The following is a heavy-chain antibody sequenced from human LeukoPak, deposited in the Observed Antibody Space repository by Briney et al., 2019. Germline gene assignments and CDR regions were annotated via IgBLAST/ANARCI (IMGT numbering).Heavy chain of an antibody. CDR1: GFTFSSYA. V-gene: IGHV3-30*04. CDR2: ISYDGSNK. CDR3: ARDFSGITIFGWGYYFDY. D-gene: IGHD3-3*01. J-gene: IGHJ4*02. Sequence: GGSLRLSCAASGFTFSSYAMHWVRQAPGKGLEWVAVISYDGSNKYYADSVKGRFTISRDNSKNTLYLQMNSLRAEDTAVYYCARDFSGITIFGWGYYFDYWGQGTLVTVSS.